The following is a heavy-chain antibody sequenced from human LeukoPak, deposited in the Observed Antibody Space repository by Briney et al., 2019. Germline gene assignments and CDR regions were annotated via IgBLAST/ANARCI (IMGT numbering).Heavy chain of an antibody. D-gene: IGHD5-12*01. Sequence: AVISYDGSNKYYADSVKGRFTISRDNSKNTLYLQMNSLRAEDTAVYYCARGIQGATIGSYFDYWGQGTLVTVSS. J-gene: IGHJ4*02. CDR3: ARGIQGATIGSYFDY. CDR2: ISYDGSNK. V-gene: IGHV3-30*01.